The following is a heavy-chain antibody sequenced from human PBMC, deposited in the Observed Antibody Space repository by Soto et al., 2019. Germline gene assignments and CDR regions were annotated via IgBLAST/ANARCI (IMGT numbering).Heavy chain of an antibody. Sequence: QVQLQQWGAGLLKPSETLSLTCAVYGGSFSGYYWSWIRQPPGKGLEWMGEINHSGSTNYNPSLKSRVTISVDTSKNQFSLKLSSVTAADTAVYYCARGVRDYDFWSGYPYYYYMDVWGKGTTVTVSS. CDR1: GGSFSGYY. D-gene: IGHD3-3*01. CDR3: ARGVRDYDFWSGYPYYYYMDV. J-gene: IGHJ6*03. V-gene: IGHV4-34*01. CDR2: INHSGST.